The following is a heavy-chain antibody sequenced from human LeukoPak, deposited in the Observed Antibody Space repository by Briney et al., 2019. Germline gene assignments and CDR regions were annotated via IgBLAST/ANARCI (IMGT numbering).Heavy chain of an antibody. CDR1: GFTFSTYW. V-gene: IGHV3-9*01. CDR3: AKGYYYGSGSYPYLNWFDP. J-gene: IGHJ5*02. D-gene: IGHD3-10*01. Sequence: TGGSLRLSCAASGFTFSTYWMHWVRQDPGKGLEWVSGISWNSGSIGYADSVKGRFTISRDNAKNSLYLQMNSLRAEDTALYYCAKGYYYGSGSYPYLNWFDPWGQGTLVTVSS. CDR2: ISWNSGSI.